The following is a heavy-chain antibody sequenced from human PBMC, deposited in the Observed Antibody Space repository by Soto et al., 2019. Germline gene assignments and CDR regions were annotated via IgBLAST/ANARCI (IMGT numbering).Heavy chain of an antibody. J-gene: IGHJ3*02. CDR2: IYYSGSA. D-gene: IGHD3-22*01. CDR1: GGSIRSGDHY. Sequence: KPSETLSLTCTVSGGSIRSGDHYWSWIRQSPGKGLEWIGYIYYSGSAYYNPSLRSRVVISVDMSKNQFSLKVNSVTAADTAMYYCARDFFDDNSSDAFDIWGQGTMVTVSS. CDR3: ARDFFDDNSSDAFDI. V-gene: IGHV4-30-4*01.